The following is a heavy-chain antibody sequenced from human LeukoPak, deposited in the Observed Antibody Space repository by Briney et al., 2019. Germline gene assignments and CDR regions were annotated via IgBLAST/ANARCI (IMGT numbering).Heavy chain of an antibody. CDR3: ARGRRITIFGVVIDNWFDP. CDR2: FDPEDGET. CDR1: AYTLTELS. Sequence: ASVKLSCKVSAYTLTELSMHWVRHAPGKGLEWMGGFDPEDGETIYAQKFQGGVAMTRNTSISTAYMELSRLRSEDTAVYYCARGRRITIFGVVIDNWFDPWGQGTLVTVSS. V-gene: IGHV1-24*01. J-gene: IGHJ5*02. D-gene: IGHD3-3*01.